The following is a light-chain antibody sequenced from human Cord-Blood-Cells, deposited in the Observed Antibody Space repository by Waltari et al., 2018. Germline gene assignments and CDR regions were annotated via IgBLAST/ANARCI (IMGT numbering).Light chain of an antibody. CDR2: RTK. Sequence: QSVLTQPPSASGTPGQRVTISCSGSSSNIGSNYVYWYQQLPGTAPKLLIYRTKQRPSGVPDRVSGSKSGASASLAISGIRSEDEADYYCAAWDDSLSGPVFGGGTKLTVL. CDR3: AAWDDSLSGPV. CDR1: SSNIGSNY. V-gene: IGLV1-47*01. J-gene: IGLJ3*02.